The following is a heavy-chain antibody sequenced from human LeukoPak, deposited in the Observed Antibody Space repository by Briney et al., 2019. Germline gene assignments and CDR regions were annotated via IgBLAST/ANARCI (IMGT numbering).Heavy chain of an antibody. V-gene: IGHV4-59*02. D-gene: IGHD3-3*01. J-gene: IGHJ6*03. CDR3: ARDGTYYDFWSGYYLRTNYYMDV. Sequence: PSETLSLTCTISGGSVSDYYWSWIRQSPGKGLEWIGYIYYTGSTTYNPSLKSRVTISVDTSKNQFSLKLSSVTAADTAVYYCARDGTYYDFWSGYYLRTNYYMDVWGKGTTVTVSS. CDR2: IYYTGST. CDR1: GGSVSDYY.